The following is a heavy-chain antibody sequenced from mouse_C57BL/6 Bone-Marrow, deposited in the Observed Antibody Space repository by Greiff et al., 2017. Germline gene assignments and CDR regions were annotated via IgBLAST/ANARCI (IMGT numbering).Heavy chain of an antibody. CDR2: IHPNSGST. CDR3: ARRMYYYGRGDV. D-gene: IGHD1-1*01. V-gene: IGHV1-64*01. Sequence: QVQLQQPGAVLVKPGASVKLSCKASGYTFTSYWMHWVKQRPGPGREWIGMIHPNSGSTNYNEKFKSKAKLTVDKSSSTAYMQISSRTSEDSSVDYCARRMYYYGRGDVWGKGTTVTVSS. J-gene: IGHJ1*03. CDR1: GYTFTSYW.